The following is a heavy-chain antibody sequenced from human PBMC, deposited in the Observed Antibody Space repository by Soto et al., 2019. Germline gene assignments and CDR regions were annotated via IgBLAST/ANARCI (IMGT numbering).Heavy chain of an antibody. CDR3: ARDTPYDYIWGSYRSVIDY. V-gene: IGHV3-74*01. J-gene: IGHJ4*02. Sequence: GGSLRLSCAASGFTFSSYWMHWVRQAPGKGLVWVSRINSDGSSTSYADSVKGRFTISRDNAKNTLYLQMNSLRAEDTAVYYCARDTPYDYIWGSYRSVIDYWGQGTLVTVSS. CDR2: INSDGSST. CDR1: GFTFSSYW. D-gene: IGHD3-16*02.